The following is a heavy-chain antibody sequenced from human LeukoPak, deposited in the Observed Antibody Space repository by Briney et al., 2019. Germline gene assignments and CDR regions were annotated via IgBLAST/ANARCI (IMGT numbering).Heavy chain of an antibody. CDR2: ISSSSSTI. CDR1: GFTFSSYS. CDR3: AELGITMIGGV. Sequence: GGSLRLSCAASGFTFSSYSMNWVRQAPGKGLEWVSYISSSSSTIYYADSVKGRFTISRDNAKNSLYLQMNSLRAEDTAVYYCAELGITMIGGVWGKGTTITISS. D-gene: IGHD3-10*02. V-gene: IGHV3-48*04. J-gene: IGHJ6*04.